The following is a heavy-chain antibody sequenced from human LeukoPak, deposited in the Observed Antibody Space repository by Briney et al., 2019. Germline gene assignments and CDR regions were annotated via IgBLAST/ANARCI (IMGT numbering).Heavy chain of an antibody. Sequence: SGTLSLTCAVSGGSISSNNWWGWVRPPPGKGLEWIGEIYHSGSPNYNPSLKSRVTISVDKSRDHFSLNLSSVTAADTAVYYCARVNINNWHSCDYWGQGTLVTVSS. CDR1: GGSISSNNW. CDR2: IYHSGSP. D-gene: IGHD1-1*01. V-gene: IGHV4-4*02. CDR3: ARVNINNWHSCDY. J-gene: IGHJ4*02.